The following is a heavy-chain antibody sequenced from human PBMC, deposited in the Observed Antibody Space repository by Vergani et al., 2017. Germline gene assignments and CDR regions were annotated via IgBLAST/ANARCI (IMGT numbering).Heavy chain of an antibody. CDR2: INPNSGGT. Sequence: QVQLVQSGAEVKKPGASVKVSCKASGYTFTGYYIHWVRQAPGQGLEWMGWINPNSGGTNYAQKFQGRVTMTRDTSISTAYMELSRLRSDDTAVYYCARVRPYYYGSGTLRYFDYWGQGTLVTVSS. CDR1: GYTFTGYY. V-gene: IGHV1-2*02. CDR3: ARVRPYYYGSGTLRYFDY. D-gene: IGHD3-10*01. J-gene: IGHJ4*02.